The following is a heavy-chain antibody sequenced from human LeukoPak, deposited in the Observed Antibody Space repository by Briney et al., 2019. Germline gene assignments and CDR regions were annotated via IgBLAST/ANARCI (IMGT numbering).Heavy chain of an antibody. CDR1: GFTVSSNY. V-gene: IGHV3-66*01. D-gene: IGHD6-6*01. J-gene: IGHJ4*02. Sequence: AGGSLRLSCAASGFTVSSNYMSWVRQAPGKGLEWVSVIYSGGSTYYADSVKGRFTISRDNSKNTLYLQMNSLRAEDTAVYYCAKDAYSSSAVTFDYWGQGTLVTVSS. CDR3: AKDAYSSSAVTFDY. CDR2: IYSGGST.